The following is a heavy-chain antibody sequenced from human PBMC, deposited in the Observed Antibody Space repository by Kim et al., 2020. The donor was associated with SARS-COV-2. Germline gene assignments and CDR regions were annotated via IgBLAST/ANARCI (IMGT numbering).Heavy chain of an antibody. Sequence: YNPSLKIRVNISVDTSKNQFSLKLSSVAAADTAVYYCAREDPGTGGFDYWGQGTLVTVSS. CDR3: AREDPGTGGFDY. V-gene: IGHV4-30-2*04. J-gene: IGHJ4*02. D-gene: IGHD1-26*01.